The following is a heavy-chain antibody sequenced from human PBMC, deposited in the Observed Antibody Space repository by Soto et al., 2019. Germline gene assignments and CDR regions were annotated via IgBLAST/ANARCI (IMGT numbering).Heavy chain of an antibody. Sequence: PGGSLRLSCAASGFTFSSYGMHWVRQAPGKGLEWVAVISYDGSNKYYADSVKGRFTISRDNSKNTLYLQMNSLRAEDTAVYYCAKDLRQLWSYGLDYWGQGTLVTVSS. CDR3: AKDLRQLWSYGLDY. CDR2: ISYDGSNK. CDR1: GFTFSSYG. D-gene: IGHD5-18*01. V-gene: IGHV3-30*18. J-gene: IGHJ4*02.